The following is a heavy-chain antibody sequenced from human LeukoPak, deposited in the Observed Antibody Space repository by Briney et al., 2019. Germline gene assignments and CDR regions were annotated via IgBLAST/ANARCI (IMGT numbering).Heavy chain of an antibody. CDR3: ARQAVGVGGFDY. CDR1: GYTFTSYY. D-gene: IGHD6-19*01. V-gene: IGHV1-46*01. J-gene: IGHJ4*02. CDR2: INPSGGST. Sequence: ASVKVSCKASGYTFTSYYMHWVRQAPGQGLEWMGIINPSGGSTSYAQKFQGRVTMSRDTSTSTVHMELSSLRSEDTAVYYCARQAVGVGGFDYWGQGTLVTVSS.